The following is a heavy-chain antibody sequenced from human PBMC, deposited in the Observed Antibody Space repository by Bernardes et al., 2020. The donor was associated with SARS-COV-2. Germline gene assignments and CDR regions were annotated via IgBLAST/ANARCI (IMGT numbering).Heavy chain of an antibody. Sequence: SETLSLTCTVSGGSISSGSNYWSWLRQPAGKGLEWIGRIDTSGSTNYNPSLKSRVTITVDTSKNQFSQKLSSVTAADTAVYYCARGGITIFGVVTRYYYYGMDVWGQGTTVTVSS. CDR2: IDTSGST. D-gene: IGHD3-3*01. CDR1: GGSISSGSNY. V-gene: IGHV4-61*02. J-gene: IGHJ6*02. CDR3: ARGGITIFGVVTRYYYYGMDV.